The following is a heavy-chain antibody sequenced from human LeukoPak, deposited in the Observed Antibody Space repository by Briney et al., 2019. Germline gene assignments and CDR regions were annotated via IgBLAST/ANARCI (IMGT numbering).Heavy chain of an antibody. V-gene: IGHV4-39*01. CDR1: GGSISSSSYY. D-gene: IGHD3-10*01. CDR2: IYYSGST. CDR3: ARRILRGGYYMDV. Sequence: SETLSLTCTVSGGSISSSSYYWGWIRQPPGKGLEWIGSIYYSGSTYYNPSLKCRVTISVDTSKNQFSLKLSSVTAADTAVYYCARRILRGGYYMDVWGKGTTVTVSS. J-gene: IGHJ6*03.